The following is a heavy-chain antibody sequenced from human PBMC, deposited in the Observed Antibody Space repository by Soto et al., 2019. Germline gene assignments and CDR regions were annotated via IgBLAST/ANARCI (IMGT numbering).Heavy chain of an antibody. Sequence: GGSLRLSCAASGFTFSSYAMSWVRQAPGKGLEWVSAISGSGGSTYYADSVKGRFTVSRDNSKNTLYLQMNSLRAEDTAVYYCAKDHFGQQLVFDAFDIWGQGTMVTVSS. V-gene: IGHV3-23*01. J-gene: IGHJ3*02. D-gene: IGHD6-13*01. CDR2: ISGSGGST. CDR1: GFTFSSYA. CDR3: AKDHFGQQLVFDAFDI.